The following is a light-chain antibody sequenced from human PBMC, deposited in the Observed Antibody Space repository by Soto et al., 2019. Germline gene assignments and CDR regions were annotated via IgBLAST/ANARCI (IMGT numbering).Light chain of an antibody. V-gene: IGKV3-15*01. Sequence: EIVMTQAPATLSVSPGERATLSCRASQSVSTKLAWYQQKPGQAPRLLIYGASTRATGIPARFSGSGSGTEFTLTISSLQSEDFAVYYCQQYGSSPPSPSTFGQGTKVDIK. J-gene: IGKJ1*01. CDR1: QSVSTK. CDR3: QQYGSSPPSPST. CDR2: GAS.